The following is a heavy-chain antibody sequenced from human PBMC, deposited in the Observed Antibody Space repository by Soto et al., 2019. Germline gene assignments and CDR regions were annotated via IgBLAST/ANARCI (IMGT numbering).Heavy chain of an antibody. CDR1: GFTFSSYS. V-gene: IGHV3-21*01. J-gene: IGHJ4*02. CDR2: ISSSSSYI. Sequence: GGSLRLSCAASGFTFSSYSMNWVRQAPGKGLEWVSSISSSSSYIYYADSVKGRFTISRDNAKNSLYLQMNSLRAEDTAVYYCARSKVPAAMPNYYFDYWGQGTLVTVSS. D-gene: IGHD2-2*01. CDR3: ARSKVPAAMPNYYFDY.